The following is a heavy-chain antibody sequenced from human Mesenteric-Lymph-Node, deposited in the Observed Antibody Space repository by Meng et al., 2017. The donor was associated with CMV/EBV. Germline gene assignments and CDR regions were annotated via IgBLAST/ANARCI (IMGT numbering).Heavy chain of an antibody. Sequence: SETLSLTCTVSGDSISSSSYYWGWIRQPPGKGLEWIGSIYYSGSTYYNPSLKSRVTISVDTSKNQFSLKLSSVTAADTAVYYCARATIYDPRVHDAFDIWGQGTMVTVSS. CDR1: GDSISSSSYY. D-gene: IGHD3-22*01. CDR2: IYYSGST. V-gene: IGHV4-39*07. J-gene: IGHJ3*02. CDR3: ARATIYDPRVHDAFDI.